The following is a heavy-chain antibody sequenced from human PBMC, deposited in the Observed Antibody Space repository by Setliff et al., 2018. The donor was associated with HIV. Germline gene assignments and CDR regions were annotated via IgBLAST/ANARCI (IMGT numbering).Heavy chain of an antibody. V-gene: IGHV4-4*09. CDR2: IYTSGST. CDR3: ARREGAGKFDY. J-gene: IGHJ4*02. CDR1: GGSISGYY. Sequence: SSETLSLTCTVSGGSISGYYWSWIRQPPGKGLEWIGYIYTSGSTNYNPSLKSRVTMSVDTSKNQFSLKLSSVTAADTAVYYCARREGAGKFDYWGQGTLVTVSS.